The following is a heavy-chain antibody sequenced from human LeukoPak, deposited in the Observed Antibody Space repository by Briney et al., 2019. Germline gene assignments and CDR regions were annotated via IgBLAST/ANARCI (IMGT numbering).Heavy chain of an antibody. V-gene: IGHV3-9*01. D-gene: IGHD6-19*01. Sequence: GRSLRLSCAASGFTFSSYAMHWVRQAPGKGLEWVSGISWNSGSIGYADSVKGRFTISRDNAKNSLYLQMNSLRAEDTALYYCAKDMSGGDSSGPFDYWGQGTLVTVSS. CDR3: AKDMSGGDSSGPFDY. CDR2: ISWNSGSI. CDR1: GFTFSSYA. J-gene: IGHJ4*02.